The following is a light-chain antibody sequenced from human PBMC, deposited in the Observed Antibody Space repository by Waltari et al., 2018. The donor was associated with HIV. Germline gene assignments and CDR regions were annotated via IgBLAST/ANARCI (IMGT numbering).Light chain of an antibody. V-gene: IGLV1-40*01. CDR1: SSNIGAGYD. Sequence: QSVLTQPPSVSGAPGQRVTISCTGRSSNIGAGYDVHWYQQLPGTAPKLLIFGNNNPPAGVPDRFSGSKSGTSASLAMTWLQAEDEADYYCQSYDSSLSGWVFGGGTKLTVL. CDR3: QSYDSSLSGWV. CDR2: GNN. J-gene: IGLJ3*02.